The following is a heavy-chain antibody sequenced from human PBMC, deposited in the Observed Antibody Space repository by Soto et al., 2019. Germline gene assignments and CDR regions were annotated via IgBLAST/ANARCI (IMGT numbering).Heavy chain of an antibody. D-gene: IGHD3-10*01. J-gene: IGHJ5*02. V-gene: IGHV4-30-4*02. CDR3: ARDQALVRGVIIRGMGWLDP. CDR2: IYYSGST. Sequence: SETLSLTCTVSGGSISSGDYYWSWIRQPPGKGLEWIGYIYYSGSTYYNPSLKSRVTISVDTSKNQFSLNLSSVTAADTAVYYCARDQALVRGVIIRGMGWLDPWGQGTLVTVSS. CDR1: GGSISSGDYY.